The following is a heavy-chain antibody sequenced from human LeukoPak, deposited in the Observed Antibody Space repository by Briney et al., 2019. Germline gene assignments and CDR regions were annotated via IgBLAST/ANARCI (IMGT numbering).Heavy chain of an antibody. D-gene: IGHD1-7*01. J-gene: IGHJ3*02. V-gene: IGHV4-59*01. CDR3: ARSNWNYAFDI. CDR1: SGSISSYY. Sequence: SETLSLTCTVSSGSISSYYWSWIRQPPGKGLEWIGYIYYSGSTNYNPSLKRRVTISVDTSKNQFSLKLSSVTAADTAVYYCARSNWNYAFDIWGQGTMVTVSS. CDR2: IYYSGST.